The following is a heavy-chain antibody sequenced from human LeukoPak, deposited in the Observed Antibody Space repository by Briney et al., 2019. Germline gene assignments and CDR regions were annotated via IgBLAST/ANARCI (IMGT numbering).Heavy chain of an antibody. J-gene: IGHJ4*02. D-gene: IGHD4-17*01. CDR2: ISSSGSTI. V-gene: IGHV3-11*04. CDR1: GFTFSDYY. Sequence: GSLRLSCAASGFTFSDYYMSWIRQAPGKGLEWVSYISSSGSTIYYADSVKGRFTISRDNSKNTLYLQMNSLRAEDTAVYYCAREVDYGDYYFDYWGQGTLVTVSS. CDR3: AREVDYGDYYFDY.